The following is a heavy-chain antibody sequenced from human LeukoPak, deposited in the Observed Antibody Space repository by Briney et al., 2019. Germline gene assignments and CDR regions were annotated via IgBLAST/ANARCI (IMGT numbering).Heavy chain of an antibody. J-gene: IGHJ6*02. CDR2: FDPEEGET. D-gene: IGHD4-23*01. CDR3: AILPLTVVTPLDV. CDR1: GHSLAELA. V-gene: IGHV1-24*01. Sequence: GASVKVSCKVSGHSLAELAMHWVRQAPGKGLEWVGGFDPEEGETFYAQEVLGRVSMTEDTSTDTAYMELSSLTSEDTAVYYCAILPLTVVTPLDVWGQGPTVTVSS.